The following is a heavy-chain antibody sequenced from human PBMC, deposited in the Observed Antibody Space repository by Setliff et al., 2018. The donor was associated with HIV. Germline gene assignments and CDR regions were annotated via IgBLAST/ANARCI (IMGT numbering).Heavy chain of an antibody. D-gene: IGHD3-22*01. Sequence: ASVKVSCKASGGNFSSYAISWVRQAPGQGLEWMGGIIPSFGTANYAQKFQGRVTITTDESTSTAYMELSSLRSEDTAVYYCARDTNYYDSSGYYLGAFDIWGKVTMVTVSS. V-gene: IGHV1-69*05. CDR2: IIPSFGTA. J-gene: IGHJ3*02. CDR1: GGNFSSYA. CDR3: ARDTNYYDSSGYYLGAFDI.